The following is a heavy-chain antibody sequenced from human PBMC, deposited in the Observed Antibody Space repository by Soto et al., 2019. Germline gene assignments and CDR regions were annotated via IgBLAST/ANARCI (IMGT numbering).Heavy chain of an antibody. CDR3: ASGGGYKYCNGMDV. D-gene: IGHD2-15*01. J-gene: IGHJ6*02. CDR2: INAYNGNT. Sequence: VRQAPGQRLEWMGWINAYNGNTKYSQKLQGRVTITRDTSASTAYMELRSLRSEDTAVYYCASGGGYKYCNGMDVWGLGTTVSGSS. V-gene: IGHV1-3*01.